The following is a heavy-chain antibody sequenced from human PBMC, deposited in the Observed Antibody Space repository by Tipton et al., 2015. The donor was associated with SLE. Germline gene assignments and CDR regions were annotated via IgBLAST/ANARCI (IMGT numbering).Heavy chain of an antibody. CDR3: ARGHPLDAFDI. CDR1: GYTFTSYG. V-gene: IGHV1-18*01. Sequence: QLVQSGAEVKKPGSSVKVSCKASGYTFTSYGSIWVRQAPGQGLEWMGWISADNGNTNYAQKLQGRVTMTTDTSTSTAYMELSSLGSDGTAVYYCARGHPLDAFDIWGQGTMVTVSS. J-gene: IGHJ3*02. CDR2: ISADNGNT.